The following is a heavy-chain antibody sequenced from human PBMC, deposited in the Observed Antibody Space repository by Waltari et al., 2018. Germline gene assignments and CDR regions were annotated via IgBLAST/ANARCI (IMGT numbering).Heavy chain of an antibody. D-gene: IGHD4-17*01. Sequence: VRQARGKGLVGVSRIKADGRSTSYAGSVHGRFTISRDNAKNTLYLQMSSLRAEDTAVYYCAILRSTHYGANSPCCDPWGQGTLVTVSS. CDR2: IKADGRST. CDR3: AILRSTHYGANSPCCDP. V-gene: IGHV3-74*01. J-gene: IGHJ5*02.